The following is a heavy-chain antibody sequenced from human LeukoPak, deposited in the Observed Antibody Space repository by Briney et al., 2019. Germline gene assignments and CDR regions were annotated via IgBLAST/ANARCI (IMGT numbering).Heavy chain of an antibody. V-gene: IGHV1-69*13. J-gene: IGHJ2*01. CDR1: GGTFCSYA. D-gene: IGHD5-24*01. Sequence: ASAKVSRKASGGTFCSYATSWVPHAPGQGLGWVGGIIPIFGTANYAQKFQGRVTITADESTSTAYMDLSSLRSEDTAVYYCARDPVDAGYNTPSWYFDLWGRGTLVTVSS. CDR3: ARDPVDAGYNTPSWYFDL. CDR2: IIPIFGTA.